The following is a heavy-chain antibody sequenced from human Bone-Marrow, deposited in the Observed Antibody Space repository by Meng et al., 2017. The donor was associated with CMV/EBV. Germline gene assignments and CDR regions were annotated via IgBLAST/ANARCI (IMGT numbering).Heavy chain of an antibody. V-gene: IGHV4-31*03. D-gene: IGHD4-17*01. Sequence: SEPLSLPCTVSGGSISSGGYYWSWIRQHPGKGLEWIGYIYYSGSTYYNPSLKSRVTISVDTSKNQFSLKLSSVTAADTAVHYCAREGTTLSPYYYYGMDVWGQGTTVTVSS. CDR3: AREGTTLSPYYYYGMDV. J-gene: IGHJ6*02. CDR1: GGSISSGGYY. CDR2: IYYSGST.